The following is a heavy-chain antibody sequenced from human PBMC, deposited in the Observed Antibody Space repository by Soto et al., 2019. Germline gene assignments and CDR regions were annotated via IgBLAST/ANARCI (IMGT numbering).Heavy chain of an antibody. J-gene: IGHJ3*02. CDR2: IYYSGST. V-gene: IGHV4-31*03. CDR1: GGSISSGGYY. Sequence: QVQLQESGPGLVKPSQTLSLTCTVSGGSISSGGYYWSWIRQHPGKGLEWIGYIYYSGSTYYNPSLKSRVTISVDTSKNQFSLKLSSVTAADTAVYYCARGIQLFYYDFWSGSQNPDAFDIWGQGTMVTVSS. CDR3: ARGIQLFYYDFWSGSQNPDAFDI. D-gene: IGHD3-3*01.